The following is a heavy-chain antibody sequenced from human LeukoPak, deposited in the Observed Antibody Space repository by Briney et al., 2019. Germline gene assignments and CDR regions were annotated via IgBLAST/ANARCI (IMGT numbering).Heavy chain of an antibody. J-gene: IGHJ4*02. CDR3: ARAEYYFDY. CDR1: GGSISSYY. CDR2: IYYSGST. Sequence: SETLSLTCTVSGGSISSYYWSWIRQPPGKGLEWIGYIYYSGSTNYNPSLRSRVTISVDTSKNQFSLKLSSVTAADTAVYYCARAEYYFDYWGQGTLVTVSS. V-gene: IGHV4-59*01.